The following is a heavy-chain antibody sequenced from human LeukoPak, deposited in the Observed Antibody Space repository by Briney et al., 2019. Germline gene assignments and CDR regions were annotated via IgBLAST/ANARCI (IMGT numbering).Heavy chain of an antibody. V-gene: IGHV5-51*01. D-gene: IGHD2-2*01. CDR3: ARQASPNQYCSSTSCPYYFDY. CDR2: IYPGDSDT. CDR1: GYSFTSYW. Sequence: GESLKISCKGSGYSFTSYWIGLVRQMPGKGLEWMGIIYPGDSDTRDSPSLQGQVTISANKSISTAYLQWSSLKASDTAMYYCARQASPNQYCSSTSCPYYFDYWGQGTLVTASS. J-gene: IGHJ4*02.